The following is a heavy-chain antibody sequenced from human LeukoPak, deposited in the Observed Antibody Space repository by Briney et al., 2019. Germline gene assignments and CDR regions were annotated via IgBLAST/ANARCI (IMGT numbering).Heavy chain of an antibody. D-gene: IGHD6-6*01. CDR2: ISSSSSYI. J-gene: IGHJ4*02. Sequence: GRSLRLSCAASGFTFSSYSMNWVRQAPGKGLEWVSSISSSSSYIYYADSVKGRFTISRDNAKNSLYLQMNSLRAEDTAVYYCARDQGGSSSPFDYWGQGTLVTVSS. CDR1: GFTFSSYS. V-gene: IGHV3-21*01. CDR3: ARDQGGSSSPFDY.